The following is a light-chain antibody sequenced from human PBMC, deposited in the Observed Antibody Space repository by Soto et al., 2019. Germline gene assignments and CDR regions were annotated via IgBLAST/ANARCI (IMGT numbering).Light chain of an antibody. CDR3: QQRSNWPSFT. Sequence: EIVLTQSPATLSLSPGERATLSCRASQSVSSYLAWYQQKPGQAPRLLIYDASNRATGIPARFSGSGSGTDFTLTISSLEPEDFAVYYCQQRSNWPSFTFGPGTKVDFK. J-gene: IGKJ3*01. CDR2: DAS. V-gene: IGKV3-11*01. CDR1: QSVSSY.